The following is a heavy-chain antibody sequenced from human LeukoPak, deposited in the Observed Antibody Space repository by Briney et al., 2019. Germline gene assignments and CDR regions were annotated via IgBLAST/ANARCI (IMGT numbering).Heavy chain of an antibody. J-gene: IGHJ4*02. D-gene: IGHD2-2*01. CDR2: ISSSSSSI. V-gene: IGHV3-48*01. CDR3: SFFGRDYCSSTSCYG. Sequence: GGSLRLSCAASGLPFSSYSMNWVRQAPGKGLEWVSYISSSSSSIYYADSVKGRFTISRDNAKNSLYLQMNSLRAEDTAVYYCSFFGRDYCSSTSCYGWGQGTLVTVSS. CDR1: GLPFSSYS.